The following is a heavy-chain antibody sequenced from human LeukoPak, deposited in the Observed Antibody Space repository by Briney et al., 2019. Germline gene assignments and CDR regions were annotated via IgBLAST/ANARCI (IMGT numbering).Heavy chain of an antibody. D-gene: IGHD2-2*01. CDR2: IYPGDSDT. CDR1: GYSFTSYW. J-gene: IGHJ5*02. Sequence: GESLKISCKGSGYSFTSYWIRWVRQMPGKGLEWTGIIYPGDSDTRYSPSFQGQVTITADKSISTAYLQWSSLKASDTAMYYCARSLARYCSSTSCYRGVWFDPWGQGTLVTVSS. CDR3: ARSLARYCSSTSCYRGVWFDP. V-gene: IGHV5-51*01.